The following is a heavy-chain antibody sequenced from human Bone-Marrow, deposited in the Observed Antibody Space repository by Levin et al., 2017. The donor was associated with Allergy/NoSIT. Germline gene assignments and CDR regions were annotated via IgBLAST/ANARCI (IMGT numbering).Heavy chain of an antibody. Sequence: PGGSLRLSCVVSGFTFRDYYMSWIRQAPGKGLEWLSYISPSGTDKFYADSLKGRFTISRDNDKNSLDLQMNSLTAEDTAVYYCAREATYGDTTGYKLFDYWGHGTLVTVSS. CDR3: AREATYGDTTGYKLFDY. J-gene: IGHJ4*01. V-gene: IGHV3-11*01. D-gene: IGHD3-22*01. CDR1: GFTFRDYY. CDR2: ISPSGTDK.